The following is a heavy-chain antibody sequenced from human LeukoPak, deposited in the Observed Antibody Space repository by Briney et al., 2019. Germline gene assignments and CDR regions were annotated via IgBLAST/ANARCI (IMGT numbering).Heavy chain of an antibody. V-gene: IGHV3-23*01. Sequence: PGGSLRLSCAAPGFTVSSNYMSWVRQAPGKGLEWVSAISGSGGSTYYADSVKGRFTISRDNSKNTLYLQMNSLRAEDTAVYYCASLPDCSSTSCRSIDYWGQGTLVTVSS. J-gene: IGHJ4*02. CDR1: GFTVSSNY. CDR3: ASLPDCSSTSCRSIDY. D-gene: IGHD2-2*01. CDR2: ISGSGGST.